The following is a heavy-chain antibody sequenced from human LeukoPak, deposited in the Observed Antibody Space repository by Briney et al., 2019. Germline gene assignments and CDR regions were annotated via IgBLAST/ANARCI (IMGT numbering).Heavy chain of an antibody. D-gene: IGHD4/OR15-4a*01. CDR3: ARDPKGASFLYYGMDV. V-gene: IGHV1-18*01. CDR2: ISAYNGNT. Sequence: ASVKVSCKASGYTFTSYGISWVRQAPGQGLEWMGWISAYNGNTNYAQKLQGRVTMTTDTSTSTAYMELRSLRSDDTAVYYCARDPKGASFLYYGMDVWGQGTTVTVSS. CDR1: GYTFTSYG. J-gene: IGHJ6*02.